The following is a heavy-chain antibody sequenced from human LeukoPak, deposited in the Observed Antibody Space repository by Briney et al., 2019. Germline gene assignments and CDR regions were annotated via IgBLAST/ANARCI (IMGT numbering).Heavy chain of an antibody. CDR3: ARDRPVGVPIAISYDLDS. D-gene: IGHD2-2*02. CDR1: GFTISSFA. V-gene: IGHV3-30*01. Sequence: PGTSLRLSCAASGFTISSFAIHWVRQAPGKGLEWVAVISSDGSNKFYADSVRGRFTISRDNSKNTLNLQMNSLRPEDTAVYYCARDRPVGVPIAISYDLDSWGQGTLVSVSS. J-gene: IGHJ4*02. CDR2: ISSDGSNK.